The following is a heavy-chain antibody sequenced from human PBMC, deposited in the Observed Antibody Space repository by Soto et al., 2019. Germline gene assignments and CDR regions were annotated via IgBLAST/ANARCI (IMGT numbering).Heavy chain of an antibody. CDR1: GLIFSTYS. V-gene: IGHV3-30-3*01. CDR3: ARVYSSLDYGIDY. CDR2: ISYDGTNI. D-gene: IGHD6-6*01. J-gene: IGHJ4*02. Sequence: GGSLRLSCAASGLIFSTYSIHWVRQAPGKGLEWVAVISYDGTNIYYADSVKGRFTISRDNSKNTLFLQMNSLRPEDTAVYYCARVYSSLDYGIDYWGQGTLVTVSS.